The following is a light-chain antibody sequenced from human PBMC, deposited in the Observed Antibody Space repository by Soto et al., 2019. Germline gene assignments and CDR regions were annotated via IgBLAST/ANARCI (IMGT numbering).Light chain of an antibody. CDR1: SSDVGGYNY. CDR3: SSYTSSSTLV. CDR2: DVS. Sequence: QSVLTQPASVSGSPGQSITISCTGTSSDVGGYNYVSWYQQHPGKAPKLMIYDVSNRPPGVSNRFSGSKSGNTASLTISGLQAEGEADYYCSSYTSSSTLVFGTGTKVTVL. V-gene: IGLV2-14*03. J-gene: IGLJ1*01.